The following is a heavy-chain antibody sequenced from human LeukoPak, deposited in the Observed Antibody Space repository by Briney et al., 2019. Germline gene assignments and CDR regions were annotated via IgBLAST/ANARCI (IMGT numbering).Heavy chain of an antibody. CDR2: INWNSGSI. Sequence: GRSLPLSCAASGFTFDDYAMHWVRQPPGKGLEWVSGINWNSGSIRYADSVNGRSTISSHNANHSLYLQMNSLRAEGAALYYCARDRRVFGVVITDGGACDIWGGGTMVTVSS. J-gene: IGHJ3*02. V-gene: IGHV3-9*01. CDR1: GFTFDDYA. CDR3: ARDRRVFGVVITDGGACDI. D-gene: IGHD3-3*01.